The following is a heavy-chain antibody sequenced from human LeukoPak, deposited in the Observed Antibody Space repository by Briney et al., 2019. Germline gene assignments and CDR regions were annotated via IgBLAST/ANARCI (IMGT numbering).Heavy chain of an antibody. CDR2: IYYSGST. D-gene: IGHD2-2*01. J-gene: IGHJ5*02. CDR1: GGSISSYY. CDR3: AREGGLVPAAENRFDP. Sequence: SETLSLTCTVSGGSISSYYWSWIRQPPGKGLEWIGYIYYSGSTNYNPPLKSRVTISVDTSKNQFSLKLSSVTAADTAVYYCAREGGLVPAAENRFDPWGQGTLVTVSS. V-gene: IGHV4-59*01.